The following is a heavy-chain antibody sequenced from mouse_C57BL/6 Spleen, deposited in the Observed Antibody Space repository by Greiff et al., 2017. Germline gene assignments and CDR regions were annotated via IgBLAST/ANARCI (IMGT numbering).Heavy chain of an antibody. V-gene: IGHV2-2*01. J-gene: IGHJ4*01. D-gene: IGHD2-1*01. CDR2: IWSGGST. Sequence: VKLVESGPGLVQPSQSLSITCTVSGFSLTSYGVHWVRQSPGKGLEWLGVIWSGGSTDYNAAFISRLSISKDNSKSQVFFKMNSLQADDTAIYYCARGGNYLYYYAMDYWGQGTSVTVSS. CDR1: GFSLTSYG. CDR3: ARGGNYLYYYAMDY.